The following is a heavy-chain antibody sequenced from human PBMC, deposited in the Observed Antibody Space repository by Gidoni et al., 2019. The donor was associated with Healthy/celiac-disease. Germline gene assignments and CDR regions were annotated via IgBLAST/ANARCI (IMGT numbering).Heavy chain of an antibody. CDR1: GFPFSSYA. V-gene: IGHV3-23*01. CDR3: AKGDTAMVSASWYFDL. D-gene: IGHD5-18*01. Sequence: EVQLLESGGGFVQPGGSLRLSCAASGFPFSSYAMSWVRQAPGKGLEWVSGISGSGGSTYYADSVKGRLTISRDNAKNTLDLKMNSLRAEDTAVYYCAKGDTAMVSASWYFDLWGRGTRVTVSS. CDR2: ISGSGGST. J-gene: IGHJ2*01.